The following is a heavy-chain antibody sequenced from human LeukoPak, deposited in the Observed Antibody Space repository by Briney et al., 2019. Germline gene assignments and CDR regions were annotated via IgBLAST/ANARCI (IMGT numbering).Heavy chain of an antibody. CDR2: TNSDGRST. V-gene: IGHV3-74*01. Sequence: GGSLRLSCAASGFTFRSYWMHWVRQAPGKGLLWVSRTNSDGRSTNYADSVKGRFTISRDNAKNTLNLQMNGLRAEDTALYYCARGNGDYVSLFDYWGQGTLVTVSS. CDR3: ARGNGDYVSLFDY. J-gene: IGHJ4*02. D-gene: IGHD4-17*01. CDR1: GFTFRSYW.